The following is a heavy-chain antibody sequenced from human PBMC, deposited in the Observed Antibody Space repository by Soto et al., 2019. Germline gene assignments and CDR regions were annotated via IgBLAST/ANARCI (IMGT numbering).Heavy chain of an antibody. V-gene: IGHV4-4*07. CDR2: IYSSGGA. J-gene: IGHJ5*02. Sequence: SETLSLTCTVSGGAISGYYWTWIRQSAGKGLEWIGRIYSSGGAKYNPSLQSRVTMSLDTSKNQFSLRLTSVTAADTAVYYCARGQRFSDSFDPWGQGTLVTVS. D-gene: IGHD3-3*01. CDR1: GGAISGYY. CDR3: ARGQRFSDSFDP.